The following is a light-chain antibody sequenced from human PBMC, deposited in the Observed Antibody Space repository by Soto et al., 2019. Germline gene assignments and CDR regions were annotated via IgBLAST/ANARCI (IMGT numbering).Light chain of an antibody. CDR1: QSINSW. Sequence: DIQMTQSPSTLSASVGDRVTITCRASQSINSWLAWYQQKPGKAPKLLIYEASSLKSGVPSRFSGSGSATEFTLTISSLQPDDFATYYCEDYSSSSGLTCGGGTKVDIK. V-gene: IGKV1-5*03. CDR3: EDYSSSSGLT. CDR2: EAS. J-gene: IGKJ4*01.